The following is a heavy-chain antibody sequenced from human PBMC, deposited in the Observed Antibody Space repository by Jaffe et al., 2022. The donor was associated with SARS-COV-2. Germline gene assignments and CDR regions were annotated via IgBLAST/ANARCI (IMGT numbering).Heavy chain of an antibody. V-gene: IGHV3-30-3*01. D-gene: IGHD1-26*01. CDR3: ARDSWELLGSYAFDI. J-gene: IGHJ3*02. CDR1: GFTFSSYA. Sequence: QVQLVESGGGVVQPGRSLRLSCAASGFTFSSYAMHWVRQAPGKGLEWVAVISYDGSNKYYADSVKGRFTISRDNSKNTLYLQMNSLRAEDTAVYYCARDSWELLGSYAFDIWGQGTMVTVSS. CDR2: ISYDGSNK.